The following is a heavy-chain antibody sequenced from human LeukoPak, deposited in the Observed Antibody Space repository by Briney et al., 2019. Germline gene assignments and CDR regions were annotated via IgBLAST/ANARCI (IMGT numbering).Heavy chain of an antibody. J-gene: IGHJ4*02. D-gene: IGHD3-22*01. Sequence: GGSLRLSCAASGFTFNTYTMNWVRQAPGKGLEWVSYISGSSGIIDYADSVRGRFTISRDNPKNSLYLQMNSLRAEDTAVHYCATPLDYFDGSGYHQGGDWGQGTLVTVSS. CDR3: ATPLDYFDGSGYHQGGD. V-gene: IGHV3-48*04. CDR1: GFTFNTYT. CDR2: ISGSSGII.